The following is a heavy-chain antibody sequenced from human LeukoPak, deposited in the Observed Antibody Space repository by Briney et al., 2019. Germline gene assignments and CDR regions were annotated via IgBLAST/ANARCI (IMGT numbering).Heavy chain of an antibody. V-gene: IGHV3-23*01. J-gene: IGHJ4*02. D-gene: IGHD4/OR15-4a*01. CDR1: GFRFANYA. CDR3: YGEGY. CDR2: ISATGDST. Sequence: GGSLRLSCAVSGFRFANYAMSWVHQAPGKGLDWVSTISATGDSTYYADSVKGRFTVSRDNSKNTVYLQLNSLSAEDTAVYYCYGEGYWGQGTLVTVSS.